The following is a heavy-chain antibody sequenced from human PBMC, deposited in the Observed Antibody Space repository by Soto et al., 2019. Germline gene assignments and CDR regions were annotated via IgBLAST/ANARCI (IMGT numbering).Heavy chain of an antibody. CDR2: VSGSGGST. CDR1: GFTFSSYA. CDR3: ARRGPGTYFDY. Sequence: EVQLLESGGGLVQPGGSLRLSCAASGFTFSSYAMRWVRQAPGKGLEWVSAVSGSGGSTYYADSVKGRFTISRDNSKNTLYLQMNSLRAEDTVVYYCARRGPGTYFDYWGQGTLVTVSS. J-gene: IGHJ4*02. D-gene: IGHD6-13*01. V-gene: IGHV3-23*01.